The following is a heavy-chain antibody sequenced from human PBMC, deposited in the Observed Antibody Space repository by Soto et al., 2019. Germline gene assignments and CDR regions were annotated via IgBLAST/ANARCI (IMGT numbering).Heavy chain of an antibody. CDR1: GYSFANYA. V-gene: IGHV1-3*01. Sequence: QVQLVQSGAEVKKPGASVKVSCKASGYSFANYAMHWVRQAPGQRLEWMGFINPGNGDTRYSQKFQGRVTITRDTSASTVYMELSSRTAEDTAVHYCARAGPGGGSYLIDYWGQGTLVTVSS. D-gene: IGHD1-26*01. CDR3: ARAGPGGGSYLIDY. CDR2: INPGNGDT. J-gene: IGHJ4*02.